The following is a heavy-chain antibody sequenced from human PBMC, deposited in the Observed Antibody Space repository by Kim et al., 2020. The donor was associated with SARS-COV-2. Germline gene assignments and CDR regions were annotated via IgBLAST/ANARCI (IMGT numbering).Heavy chain of an antibody. V-gene: IGHV4-39*01. CDR3: ARYGPGDY. Sequence: SGSPYYRPSLKSGVTISVDTSKDQFTLKVGSVTAADTAVDYCARYGPGDYWGQGTLVTVSS. CDR2: SGSP. J-gene: IGHJ4*02. D-gene: IGHD3-10*01.